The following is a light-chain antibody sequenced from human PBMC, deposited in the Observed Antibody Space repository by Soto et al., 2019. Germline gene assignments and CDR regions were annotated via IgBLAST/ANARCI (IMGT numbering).Light chain of an antibody. J-gene: IGKJ2*02. Sequence: DIQMTQSPSTLSASVGDRVTITCRASQSINTWVAWYQQKPGKAPKLLIYKASTLEKGVPSRFSGSGSGTEFTLTISSLQPGDFATYYCQQYKSYCTFGQGTKVEIK. CDR2: KAS. V-gene: IGKV1-5*03. CDR1: QSINTW. CDR3: QQYKSYCT.